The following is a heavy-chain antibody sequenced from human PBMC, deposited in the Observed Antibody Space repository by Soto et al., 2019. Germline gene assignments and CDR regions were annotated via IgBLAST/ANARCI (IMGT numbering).Heavy chain of an antibody. J-gene: IGHJ4*02. Sequence: GGSLRLSCAASGFTFSSYWMTWVRQAPGKGLEWVANIKEDGSGKYYVDSVKGRFTISRDNAKNSLYLQLNSLRAEDTAVYYCARDRGWSLFDYWGQGTLVTVSS. CDR2: IKEDGSGK. CDR1: GFTFSSYW. V-gene: IGHV3-7*01. D-gene: IGHD6-19*01. CDR3: ARDRGWSLFDY.